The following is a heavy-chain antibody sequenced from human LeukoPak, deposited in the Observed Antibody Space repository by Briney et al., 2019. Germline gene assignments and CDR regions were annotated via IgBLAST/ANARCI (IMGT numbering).Heavy chain of an antibody. CDR3: ARDHETLDY. Sequence: GGSLRLSCAASGFTFSSYAMNWVRQAPGKGLEWVSIISGSGTNTYYADSVKGRFTISRDNAKNSLYLQMNSLRAEDTAVYYCARDHETLDYWGQGTLVTVSS. CDR1: GFTFSSYA. CDR2: ISGSGTNT. J-gene: IGHJ4*02. V-gene: IGHV3-21*05.